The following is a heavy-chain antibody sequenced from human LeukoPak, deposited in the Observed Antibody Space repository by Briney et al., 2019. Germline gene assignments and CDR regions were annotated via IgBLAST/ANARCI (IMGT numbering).Heavy chain of an antibody. V-gene: IGHV1-69*04. Sequence: SVKVSCKASGGTFSSYAISWVRQAPGQGLEWMGRIIPIPGIANYAQKFQGRVTITADKSTSTAYMELSSLRSEDTAVYYCARDSRPSSSWFREDYWGQGTLVTVSS. CDR1: GGTFSSYA. J-gene: IGHJ4*02. D-gene: IGHD6-13*01. CDR2: IIPIPGIA. CDR3: ARDSRPSSSWFREDY.